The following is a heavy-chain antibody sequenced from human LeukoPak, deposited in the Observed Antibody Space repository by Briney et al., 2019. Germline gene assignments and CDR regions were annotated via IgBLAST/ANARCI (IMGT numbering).Heavy chain of an antibody. CDR2: IYYSGST. V-gene: IGHV4-59*05. CDR1: GGSISSYY. Sequence: SETLSLTCTVSGGSISSYYWSWIRQPPGKGLEWIGSIYYSGSTYYNPSLKSRVIISVDTSKNQFSLKLSSVTAADTAVYYCARGAQQYQLLFWFDPWGQGTLVTVSS. D-gene: IGHD2-2*01. CDR3: ARGAQQYQLLFWFDP. J-gene: IGHJ5*02.